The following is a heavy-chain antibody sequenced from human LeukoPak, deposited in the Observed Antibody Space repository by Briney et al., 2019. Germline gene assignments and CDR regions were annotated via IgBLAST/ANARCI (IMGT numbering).Heavy chain of an antibody. J-gene: IGHJ4*02. CDR2: IKQDGSEK. V-gene: IGHV3-7*01. CDR3: ASGSGWVFNN. Sequence: GGSLRLSCAASGLPFSSHWLSWFRQSPGKGLEWVATIKQDGSEKYYVDSVRGRFTISRDNAKNSQFLQMNSLRAEDTAVYYCASGSGWVFNNWGQGTLVSVSS. D-gene: IGHD6-19*01. CDR1: GLPFSSHW.